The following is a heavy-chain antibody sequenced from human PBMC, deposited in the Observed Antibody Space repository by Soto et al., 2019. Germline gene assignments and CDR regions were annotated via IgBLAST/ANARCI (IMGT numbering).Heavy chain of an antibody. CDR3: ARRTPGYSYGVDY. Sequence: SETLSLTCAVYGGSFSGYYWSWIRQPPGKGLEWIGYIYYSRSTNYNPSLKSRVTISVDTSKNQFSLKLSSVTAADTAVYYCARRTPGYSYGVDYWGQGTLVTVSS. CDR1: GGSFSGYY. CDR2: IYYSRST. V-gene: IGHV4-59*01. J-gene: IGHJ4*02. D-gene: IGHD5-18*01.